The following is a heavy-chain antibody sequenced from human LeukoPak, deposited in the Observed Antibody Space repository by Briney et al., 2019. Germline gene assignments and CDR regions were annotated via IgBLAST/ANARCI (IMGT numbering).Heavy chain of an antibody. CDR3: ARSTSGWADGVDY. J-gene: IGHJ4*02. CDR2: IWYGGSNK. CDR1: GFTFSSYG. Sequence: GGSLRLSCAASGFTFSSYGMHWVRQAPGKGLEWVAVIWYGGSNKYYADSVKGRFTISRDNSKNTLYLQMNSLRAEDTAVYYCARSTSGWADGVDYWGQGTLVTVSS. D-gene: IGHD6-19*01. V-gene: IGHV3-33*01.